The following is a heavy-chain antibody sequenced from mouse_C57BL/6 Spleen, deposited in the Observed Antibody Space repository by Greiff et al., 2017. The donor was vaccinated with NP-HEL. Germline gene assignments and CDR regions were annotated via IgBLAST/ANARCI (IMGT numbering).Heavy chain of an antibody. CDR1: GYTFTDYY. Sequence: VQLQQSGPELVKPGASVKISCKASGYTFTDYYMNWVKQSHGKSLEWIGDINPNNGGTSYNQKFKGKATLTVDKSSSTAYMKLRSLTSEDSAVYYCARSGTGTCDYWGQGTTLTVSS. J-gene: IGHJ2*01. CDR3: ARSGTGTCDY. CDR2: INPNNGGT. D-gene: IGHD4-1*01. V-gene: IGHV1-26*01.